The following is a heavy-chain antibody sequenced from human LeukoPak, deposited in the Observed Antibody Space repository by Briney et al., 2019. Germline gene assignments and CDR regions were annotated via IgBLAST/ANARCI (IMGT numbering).Heavy chain of an antibody. Sequence: SETLSLTCTVSGGSISSYHWSWIRQPAGKGLEWIGRIYTSGSTNYNPSLKSRVTMSVDTSKNQFSLKLSSVTAADTAVYYCARDLVSLYQLNAPPYGMDVWGQGTTVTVSS. V-gene: IGHV4-4*07. CDR1: GGSISSYH. D-gene: IGHD2-2*01. CDR3: ARDLVSLYQLNAPPYGMDV. CDR2: IYTSGST. J-gene: IGHJ6*02.